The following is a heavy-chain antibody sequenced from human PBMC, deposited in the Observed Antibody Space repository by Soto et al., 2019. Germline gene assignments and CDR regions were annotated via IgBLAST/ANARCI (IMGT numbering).Heavy chain of an antibody. V-gene: IGHV1-58*01. J-gene: IGHJ4*02. CDR2: IVVGSGNT. CDR3: AADPNWAGKAGGFDY. Sequence: QMQLVQSGPEVKKPGTSVKVSCKASGFTFTSSAVQWVRQARGQRLEWIGWIVVGSGNTNYAQKFQERVTITRDMSTSTAYMELSSLRSEDTAVYYCAADPNWAGKAGGFDYWGQGTLVTVSS. D-gene: IGHD7-27*01. CDR1: GFTFTSSA.